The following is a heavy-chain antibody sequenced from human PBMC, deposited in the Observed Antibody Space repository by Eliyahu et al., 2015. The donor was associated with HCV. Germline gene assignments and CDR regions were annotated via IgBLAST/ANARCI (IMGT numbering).Heavy chain of an antibody. CDR2: INHSGST. Sequence: QVQLQQWGAGLLKPSETLSLTCAVYGGSFSGYYWSWIRQPPGKGLEWIGEINHSGSTNYNPSLKSRVTISVDTSKNQFSLKLSSVTAADTAVYYCARRRAYCSSTSCYGGGYYYYYMDVWGKGTTVTVSS. V-gene: IGHV4-34*01. CDR1: GGSFSGYY. D-gene: IGHD2-2*01. J-gene: IGHJ6*03. CDR3: ARRRAYCSSTSCYGGGYYYYYMDV.